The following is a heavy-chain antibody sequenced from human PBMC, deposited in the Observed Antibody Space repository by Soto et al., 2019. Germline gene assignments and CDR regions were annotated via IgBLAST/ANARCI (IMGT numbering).Heavy chain of an antibody. CDR2: IYYSGST. CDR1: GGSINSGGYY. J-gene: IGHJ4*02. V-gene: IGHV4-31*03. D-gene: IGHD3-10*01. CDR3: ARLRGDAYNSQYSFEY. Sequence: SETLSLTCTVPGGSINSGGYYWSWIRQHPGKGLEWIGYIYYSGSTYYNPSLKSRITISVDTSKNQFSLKLSSVTAADTAVFYCARLRGDAYNSQYSFEYWGQGALVTVSS.